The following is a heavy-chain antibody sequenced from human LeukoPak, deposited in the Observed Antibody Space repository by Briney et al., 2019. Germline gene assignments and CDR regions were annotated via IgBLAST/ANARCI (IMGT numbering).Heavy chain of an antibody. CDR3: ARERGSPVVVPASFLYYFDY. J-gene: IGHJ4*02. CDR1: GYTFTSYG. Sequence: ASVKVSCKASGYTFTSYGISWVRQAPGQGLEWMGWISAYNGNTNYAQKLQGRVTMTTDTSTSTAYMELRSLRSDDTAVYYCARERGSPVVVPASFLYYFDYWGQGTLVTVSS. CDR2: ISAYNGNT. D-gene: IGHD2-2*01. V-gene: IGHV1-18*01.